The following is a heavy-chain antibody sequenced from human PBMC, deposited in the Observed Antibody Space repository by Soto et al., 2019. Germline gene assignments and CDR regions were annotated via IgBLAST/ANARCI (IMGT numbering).Heavy chain of an antibody. CDR3: ARAFTISDYYMDV. CDR2: IYSGGSA. J-gene: IGHJ6*03. V-gene: IGHV3-66*01. D-gene: IGHD3-3*01. Sequence: GGSLRLSCAASGFTVSSTYMSWFRQAPGKGLEWVSVIYSGGSAYYAESVKGRFTISRDISKNTLYLQMNSLRAEDTAVYYCARAFTISDYYMDVWGKGTTVTVSS. CDR1: GFTVSSTY.